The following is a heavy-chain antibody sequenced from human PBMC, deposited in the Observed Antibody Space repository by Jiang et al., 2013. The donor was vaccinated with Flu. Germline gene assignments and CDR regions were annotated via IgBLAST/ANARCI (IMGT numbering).Heavy chain of an antibody. CDR1: GGSFSGYY. D-gene: IGHD2-21*02. J-gene: IGHJ6*02. Sequence: LLKPSETLSLTCAVYGGSFSGYYWSWIRQPPGKGLEWIGEINHSGSTNYNPSLKSRVTISVDTSKNQFSLKLSSVTAADTAVYYCARGRLDIVVVTAIFGMDVWGQGTTVTVSS. CDR2: INHSGST. V-gene: IGHV4-34*01. CDR3: ARGRLDIVVVTAIFGMDV.